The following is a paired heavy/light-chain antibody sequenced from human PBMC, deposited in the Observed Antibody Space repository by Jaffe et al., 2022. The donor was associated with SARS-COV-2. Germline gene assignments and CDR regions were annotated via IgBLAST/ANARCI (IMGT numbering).Light chain of an antibody. CDR1: SSDVGGYNY. CDR3: SSYTSSSTRV. CDR2: DVS. Sequence: QSALTQPASVSGSPGQSITISCTGTSSDVGGYNYVSWYQQHPGKAPKLMICDVSNRPSGVSDRFSGSKSGNTASLTISGLQAEDEADYYCSSYTSSSTRVFGGGTKLTVL. J-gene: IGLJ3*02. V-gene: IGLV2-14*03.
Heavy chain of an antibody. CDR3: VRDRYYAMDV. V-gene: IGHV3-74*01. J-gene: IGHJ6*02. CDR1: GFSFSTSW. CDR2: IKNDGSS. Sequence: EVQLVESGGGLVQPGGSLRLSCAASGFSFSTSWMHWVRQAPGKGLVWVSRIKNDGSSRYADTVKGRLTISRDNAKNTLYLQLDSLRAEDTAVYYCVRDRYYAMDVWGQGTTVTVSS.